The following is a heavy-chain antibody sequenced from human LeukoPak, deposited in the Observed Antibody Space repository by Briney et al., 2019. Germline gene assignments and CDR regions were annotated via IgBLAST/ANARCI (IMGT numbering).Heavy chain of an antibody. Sequence: PSETLSLTCTVSGGSISSSSYYWGWIRQPPGKGLEWIGSIYYSGSTYYNPSLKSRVIISVDTSKNQFSLKLRSVTAADTAVYYCARTNSPQRSRPFGYWGQGSLVTVSS. D-gene: IGHD4-23*01. CDR2: IYYSGST. CDR3: ARTNSPQRSRPFGY. CDR1: GGSISSSSYY. V-gene: IGHV4-39*01. J-gene: IGHJ4*02.